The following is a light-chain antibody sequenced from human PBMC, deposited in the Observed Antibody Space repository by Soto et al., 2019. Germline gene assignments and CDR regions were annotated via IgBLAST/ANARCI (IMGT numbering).Light chain of an antibody. J-gene: IGKJ4*01. V-gene: IGKV3-11*01. CDR3: QQRSKWLT. CDR2: DAS. Sequence: EIVLTQSPATLSSSPGERATLSCRASQSVSSYLAWYQQKPGQAPRLLIYDASNRATGIPARFSGSGSGTDFTLTISSLEPEDFAVYYCQQRSKWLTFGGGTKVDIK. CDR1: QSVSSY.